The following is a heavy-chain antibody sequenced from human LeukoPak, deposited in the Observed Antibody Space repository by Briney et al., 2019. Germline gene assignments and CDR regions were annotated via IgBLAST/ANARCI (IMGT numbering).Heavy chain of an antibody. CDR1: GYTFNNYD. V-gene: IGHV1-8*03. CDR3: ARSRVGNGDYLFEDV. D-gene: IGHD4-17*01. CDR2: MNPNIGTT. Sequence: ASVKVSRKASGYTFNNYDINWVRQATGQGLEWMGWMNPNIGTTDYAQKFQGRFTITMDTSISTTYMELSGLTSEDTAVYYCARSRVGNGDYLFEDVWGQGTLVTVSS. J-gene: IGHJ4*02.